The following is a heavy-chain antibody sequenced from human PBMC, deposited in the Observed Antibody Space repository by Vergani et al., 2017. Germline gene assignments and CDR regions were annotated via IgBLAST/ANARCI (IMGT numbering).Heavy chain of an antibody. CDR2: ISAYNGNT. J-gene: IGHJ5*02. V-gene: IGHV1-18*01. CDR3: ATLPLLTYEPTNWFDP. Sequence: QVQLVQSGAEVKKPGASVKVSCKASGYTFTSYGISWVRQAPGQGLEWMGWISAYNGNTNYAQKLQGRVTMTTDTSTSTAYMELRSLRSEDTAGYYCATLPLLTYEPTNWFDPWGQGTLVTVSS. D-gene: IGHD4/OR15-4a*01. CDR1: GYTFTSYG.